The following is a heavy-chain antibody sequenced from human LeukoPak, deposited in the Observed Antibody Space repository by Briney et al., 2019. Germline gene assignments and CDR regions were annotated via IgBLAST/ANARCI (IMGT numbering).Heavy chain of an antibody. V-gene: IGHV4-34*01. CDR1: GGSFSGYY. Sequence: SETLSLTCAVYGGSFSGYYWSWIRQPPGKGLEWIGEINHSGSTNYNPSLKSRVTISVDTSKNQFSLKLSSVTAADTAVYYCARGRKHVATIINWGQGTLVTVSS. J-gene: IGHJ4*02. CDR3: ARGRKHVATIIN. D-gene: IGHD5-24*01. CDR2: INHSGST.